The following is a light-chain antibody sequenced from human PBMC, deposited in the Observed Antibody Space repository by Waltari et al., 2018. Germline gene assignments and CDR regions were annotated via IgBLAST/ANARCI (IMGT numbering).Light chain of an antibody. CDR3: CSYAGSNTLA. CDR2: DVT. J-gene: IGLJ2*01. Sequence: QSALTQPPSASGSPGQSVTISCTGTSADVGGHNYVSWYQHHPGKAPTLIVYDVTKRPSGLPDGFSGSKSCHTASLTVSGLQAEDEAHYYCCSYAGSNTLAFGGGTKLTVL. CDR1: SADVGGHNY. V-gene: IGLV2-8*01.